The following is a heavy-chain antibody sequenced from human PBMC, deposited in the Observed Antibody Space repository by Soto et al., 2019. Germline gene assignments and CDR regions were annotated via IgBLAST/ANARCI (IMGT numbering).Heavy chain of an antibody. D-gene: IGHD4-17*01. CDR2: ISYDGSNK. V-gene: IGHV3-30*18. CDR3: AKDPTIYGDYDYFDY. Sequence: PGGSLGVKCASSGVTLSSYGMHWVRQAPGKGLEWVAVISYDGSNKYYADSVKGRFTISRDNSKNTLYLQMNSLRAEDTAVYYCAKDPTIYGDYDYFDYWGQGTLVPVSS. CDR1: GVTLSSYG. J-gene: IGHJ4*02.